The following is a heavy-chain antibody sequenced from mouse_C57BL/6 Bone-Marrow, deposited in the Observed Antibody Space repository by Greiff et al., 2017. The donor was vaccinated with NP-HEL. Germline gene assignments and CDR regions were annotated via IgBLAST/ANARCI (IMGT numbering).Heavy chain of an antibody. V-gene: IGHV5-17*01. D-gene: IGHD2-3*01. CDR1: GFTFSDYG. CDR3: AIGGGYSFAD. Sequence: EVKVVEPGGGLVKPGGSLKLSCAASGFTFSDYGMHWVRQAPEKGLEWVAYISSGSSTIYYADTVKGRSPIPRANAKNTLFLQMTSLRSEDTAMYYCAIGGGYSFADWGQGTMVTVSA. CDR2: ISSGSSTI. J-gene: IGHJ3*01.